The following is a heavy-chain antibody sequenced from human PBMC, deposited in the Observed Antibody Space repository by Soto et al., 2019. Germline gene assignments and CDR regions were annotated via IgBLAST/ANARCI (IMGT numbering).Heavy chain of an antibody. J-gene: IGHJ6*02. V-gene: IGHV4-59*01. CDR1: GGSISSYY. CDR3: ASLVGAAPGLDYYYGMDV. CDR2: IYYSGST. D-gene: IGHD1-26*01. Sequence: SETLSLTCTVSGGSISSYYWSWIRQPPGKGLEWIGYIYYSGSTNYNPSLKSRVTISVDTSKNQFSLKLSSVTAADTAVYYCASLVGAAPGLDYYYGMDVWGQGTTVTVSS.